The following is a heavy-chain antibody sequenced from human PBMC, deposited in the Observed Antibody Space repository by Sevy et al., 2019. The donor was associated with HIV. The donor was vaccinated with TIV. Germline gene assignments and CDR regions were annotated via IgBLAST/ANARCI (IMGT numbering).Heavy chain of an antibody. V-gene: IGHV4-34*01. CDR1: DGSFSGYY. D-gene: IGHD2-2*01. J-gene: IGHJ5*02. Sequence: SETLSLTCAVHDGSFSGYYWNWIRQLPGKGLEWIGEINESGITYYNPSLKSRITISVVTSKKQSSLKLNAVTAVDSAVYFCARSPPVVVVPGAPSWFDPWGQGTLVTVSS. CDR2: INESGIT. CDR3: ARSPPVVVVPGAPSWFDP.